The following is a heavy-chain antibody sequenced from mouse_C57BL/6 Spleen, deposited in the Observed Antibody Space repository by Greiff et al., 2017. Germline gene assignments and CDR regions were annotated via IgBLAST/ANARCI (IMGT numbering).Heavy chain of an antibody. Sequence: QVQLQQSGAELAKPGASVKLSCTASGYTFTSYWMHWVKQRPGQGLEWIGYINPSSGYPKYNQKFKDKATLTADKSSSTAYMQLSSLTYEDSAVYYCARGNYDYDGFACWGQGTLVTVSA. D-gene: IGHD2-4*01. CDR1: GYTFTSYW. CDR3: ARGNYDYDGFAC. V-gene: IGHV1-7*01. J-gene: IGHJ3*01. CDR2: INPSSGYP.